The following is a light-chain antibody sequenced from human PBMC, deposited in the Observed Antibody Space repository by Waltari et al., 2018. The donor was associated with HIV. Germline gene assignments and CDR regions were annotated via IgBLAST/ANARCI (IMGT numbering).Light chain of an antibody. J-gene: IGLJ3*02. V-gene: IGLV2-11*01. CDR1: SSDSGGYNY. Sequence: QSALTQPRSVSGSPGQSVTISCTGTSSDSGGYNYVSWYQQYPGKAPKLMIYDVSERPSGVPALFSGSKSGNTASLTISGLQAEDETDYYCCSYAGSSWVFGGGTKLTVL. CDR2: DVS. CDR3: CSYAGSSWV.